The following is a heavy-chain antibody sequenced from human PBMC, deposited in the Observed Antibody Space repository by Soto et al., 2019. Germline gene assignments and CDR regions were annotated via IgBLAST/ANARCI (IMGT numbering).Heavy chain of an antibody. D-gene: IGHD5-12*01. CDR3: ASRSENGYNYDFDY. CDR2: IIPIFGTP. J-gene: IGHJ4*02. Sequence: QVLLVQSGAEVKKPGSSVKVSCKASGGTFNSYAFSWVRQAPGQGLEWMGGIIPIFGTPNYAQKFQGRVTITAGESTSTAYMELSGLRSEDTAVYYCASRSENGYNYDFDYWGQGTLVTVSS. CDR1: GGTFNSYA. V-gene: IGHV1-69*12.